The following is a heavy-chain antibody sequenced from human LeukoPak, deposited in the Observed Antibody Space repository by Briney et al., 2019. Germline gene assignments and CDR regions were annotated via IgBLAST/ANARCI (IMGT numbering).Heavy chain of an antibody. Sequence: SVKVSCKASGYTFTSYGISWVRQAPGQGLEWMGRIIPILGIANYAQKFQGRVTITADKSTSTAYMELSSLRSEDTAVYYCARESPIPYYDFWSGYPLDYWGQGTLVTVSS. CDR1: GYTFTSYG. V-gene: IGHV1-69*04. J-gene: IGHJ4*02. CDR3: ARESPIPYYDFWSGYPLDY. D-gene: IGHD3-3*01. CDR2: IIPILGIA.